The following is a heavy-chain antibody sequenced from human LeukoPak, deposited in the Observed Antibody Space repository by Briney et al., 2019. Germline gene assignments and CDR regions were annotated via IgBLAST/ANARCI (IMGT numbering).Heavy chain of an antibody. D-gene: IGHD2-2*01. Sequence: SVKVSCKASGGTFSSYAISWVRQVPGQGLEWMGGIIPIFGTANYAQKFQGRVTITADESTSTAYMELSSLRSEDTAVYYCARGPSLDTESQTIPAAPSFDYWGQGTLVTVSS. CDR1: GGTFSSYA. CDR3: ARGPSLDTESQTIPAAPSFDY. CDR2: IIPIFGTA. V-gene: IGHV1-69*13. J-gene: IGHJ4*02.